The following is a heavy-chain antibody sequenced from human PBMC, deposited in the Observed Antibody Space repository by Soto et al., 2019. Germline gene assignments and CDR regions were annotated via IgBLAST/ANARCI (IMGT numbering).Heavy chain of an antibody. CDR2: INPNSGGT. J-gene: IGHJ5*02. CDR3: ARVLAPLYYGSVDP. V-gene: IGHV1-2*02. D-gene: IGHD3-10*01. CDR1: GYTFTGYY. Sequence: ASVTVSCKASGYTFTGYYMHWVRQAPGQGLEWMGWINPNSGGTNYAQKFQGRVTMTRDTSISTAYMELSRLRSDDTAVYYCARVLAPLYYGSVDPWGQGTLVTVSS.